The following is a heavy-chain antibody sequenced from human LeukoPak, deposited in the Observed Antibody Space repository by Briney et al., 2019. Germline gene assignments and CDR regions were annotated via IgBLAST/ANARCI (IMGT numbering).Heavy chain of an antibody. D-gene: IGHD3-22*01. J-gene: IGHJ6*02. Sequence: PGGSLRLSCAASGFTVSSNYMSWVRQAPGKGLEWVSIIYTGGSTYYADSVNGRVTISRDNSKNTLSLQMNGLRAEDRAVYYCARDEPRFDSSGYYLLIYDMDVWGQGTTVTVSS. V-gene: IGHV3-53*01. CDR1: GFTVSSNY. CDR3: ARDEPRFDSSGYYLLIYDMDV. CDR2: IYTGGST.